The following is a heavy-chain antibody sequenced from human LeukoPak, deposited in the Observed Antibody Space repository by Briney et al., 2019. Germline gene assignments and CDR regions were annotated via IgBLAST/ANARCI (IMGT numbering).Heavy chain of an antibody. J-gene: IGHJ4*02. CDR1: GGSISSYY. Sequence: VKPSETLSLTCTVSGGSISSYYWSWIRQPAGKGLEWIGRIYTSGSTNYNPSLKSRVTMSVDTSKNQFSLKLSSVTAADTAVYYCARDYCSSTSCYPYYFDHWGQGTLVTVSS. D-gene: IGHD2-2*01. CDR3: ARDYCSSTSCYPYYFDH. CDR2: IYTSGST. V-gene: IGHV4-4*07.